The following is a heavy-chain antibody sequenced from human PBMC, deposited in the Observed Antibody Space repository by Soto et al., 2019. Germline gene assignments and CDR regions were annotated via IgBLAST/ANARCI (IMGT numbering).Heavy chain of an antibody. CDR3: ARDQGYYGSGSLFDY. J-gene: IGHJ4*02. V-gene: IGHV1-69*05. CDR2: IIPIFGTA. D-gene: IGHD3-10*01. Sequence: GASVKVSCKASGGTFSSYAISWVRQAPGQGLEWMGGIIPIFGTANYAQKLQGRVTMTTDTSTSTAYMELRSLRSDDTAVYYCARDQGYYGSGSLFDYWGQGTLVTVSS. CDR1: GGTFSSYA.